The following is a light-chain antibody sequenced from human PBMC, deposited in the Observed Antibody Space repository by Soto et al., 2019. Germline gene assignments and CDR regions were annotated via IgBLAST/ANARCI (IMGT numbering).Light chain of an antibody. Sequence: SCSGSSSNIENNYVSWYQQLPGTAPKLLIYDNNKRPSGIPDRFSGSKSGTSATLGITGLQTGDEADYYCGTWDSSLSAGVFGGGTQLTVL. CDR3: GTWDSSLSAGV. CDR2: DNN. CDR1: SSNIENNY. V-gene: IGLV1-51*01. J-gene: IGLJ2*01.